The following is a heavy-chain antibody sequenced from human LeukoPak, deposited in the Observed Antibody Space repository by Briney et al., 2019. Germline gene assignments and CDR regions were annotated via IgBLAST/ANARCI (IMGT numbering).Heavy chain of an antibody. CDR2: ISWNSGSI. Sequence: PGGSLRLSCAASGFTFDDYAMHWVRQAPGKGLEWVSGISWNSGSIGYADSVKGRFTISRDNAKNSLYLQMNSLRAEDTALYYCAKALRPYDILTAPDYWGQGTLVTVSS. CDR1: GFTFDDYA. V-gene: IGHV3-9*01. D-gene: IGHD3-9*01. CDR3: AKALRPYDILTAPDY. J-gene: IGHJ4*02.